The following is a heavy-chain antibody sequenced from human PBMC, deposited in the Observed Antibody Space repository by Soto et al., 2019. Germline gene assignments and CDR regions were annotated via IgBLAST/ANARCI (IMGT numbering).Heavy chain of an antibody. CDR2: ISPNNDAT. Sequence: ASVKVSCKASGYTFTGYYIHWVRQAPGQGLEWMGWISPNNDATNHTQKFQGRVTMTRDTSINTAYMELSRLRSDDTAVYYCARHNNSLDYWGQGTLGTVSS. J-gene: IGHJ4*02. CDR1: GYTFTGYY. CDR3: ARHNNSLDY. D-gene: IGHD1-20*01. V-gene: IGHV1-2*02.